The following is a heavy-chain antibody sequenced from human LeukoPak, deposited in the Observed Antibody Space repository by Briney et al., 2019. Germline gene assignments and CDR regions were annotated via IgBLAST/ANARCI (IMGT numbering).Heavy chain of an antibody. CDR3: ARASTTVADFDY. J-gene: IGHJ4*02. CDR1: GYTFTGYY. D-gene: IGHD4-23*01. CDR2: INPNSGGT. V-gene: IGHV1-2*04. Sequence: GESLQISCKGSGYTFTGYYMHWVRQAPGQGLKWMGWINPNSGGTNYAQKFQGWVTMTRDTSISTAYMELSRLRSEDTAVYYCARASTTVADFDYWGQGTLVTVSS.